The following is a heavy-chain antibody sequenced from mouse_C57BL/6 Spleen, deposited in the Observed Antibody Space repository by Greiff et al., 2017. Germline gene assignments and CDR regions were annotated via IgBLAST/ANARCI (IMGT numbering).Heavy chain of an antibody. J-gene: IGHJ4*01. CDR1: GFTFSSYA. CDR3: TRVGSSGAMDY. Sequence: EVMLVESGEGLVKPGGSLKLSCAASGFTFSSYAMSWVRQTPEKRLEWVAYISSGGDYIYYADTVKGRFTISRDNARNTLYLQMSSLKSEDTAMYYCTRVGSSGAMDYWGQGTSVTVSS. D-gene: IGHD1-1*01. CDR2: ISSGGDYI. V-gene: IGHV5-9-1*02.